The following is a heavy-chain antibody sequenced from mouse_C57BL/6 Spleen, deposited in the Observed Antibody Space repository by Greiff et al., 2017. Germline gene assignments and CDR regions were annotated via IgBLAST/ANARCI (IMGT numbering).Heavy chain of an antibody. Sequence: EVKLQESGPGLVKPSQSLSLTCSVTGYSITSGYYWNWIRQFPGNKLEWMGYISYDGSNNYNPSLKNRISITRDTSKNQFFLKLNSVTTEDTATYYCARGGSSWYFDVWGTGTTVTVSS. CDR3: ARGGSSWYFDV. V-gene: IGHV3-6*01. CDR1: GYSITSGYY. J-gene: IGHJ1*03. D-gene: IGHD1-1*01. CDR2: ISYDGSN.